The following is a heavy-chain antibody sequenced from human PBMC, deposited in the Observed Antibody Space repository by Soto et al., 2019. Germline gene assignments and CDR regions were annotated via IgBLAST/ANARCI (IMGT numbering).Heavy chain of an antibody. J-gene: IGHJ6*02. V-gene: IGHV4-4*02. D-gene: IGHD3-9*01. CDR1: GGSISSSNW. CDR2: IYHSGST. CDR3: ARVDKWGVYDILTGGAGLGMDV. Sequence: SETLSLTCAVSGGSISSSNWWSWVRQPPGKGLEWIGEIYHSGSTNYNPSLKSRVTISVDKSKNQFSLKLSSVTAADTAVYYCARVDKWGVYDILTGGAGLGMDVWGQGTTVAVSS.